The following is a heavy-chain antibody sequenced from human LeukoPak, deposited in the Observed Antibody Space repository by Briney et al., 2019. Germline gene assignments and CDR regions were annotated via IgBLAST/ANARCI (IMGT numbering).Heavy chain of an antibody. Sequence: PSETLSLTCTVSGGSVSSYYWSWIRQPPGKGLEWIGYMYYSGSTNYNPFLKSRVTISIDTSKNQFSLKLSSVTAADTAVYYCARDQYSSSWYYPSHNWFDPWGQGTLVTVSS. J-gene: IGHJ5*02. CDR1: GGSVSSYY. CDR3: ARDQYSSSWYYPSHNWFDP. D-gene: IGHD6-13*01. CDR2: MYYSGST. V-gene: IGHV4-59*02.